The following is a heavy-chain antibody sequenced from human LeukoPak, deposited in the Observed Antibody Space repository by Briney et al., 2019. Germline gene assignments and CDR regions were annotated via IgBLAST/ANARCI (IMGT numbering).Heavy chain of an antibody. V-gene: IGHV3-74*03. CDR1: GITFTGNW. Sequence: PGGSLRLSCAASGITFTGNWPWVRQAPGKGLVWVSLIRSDGSSTTYADSVKGRFTISRDSAKNTLYLQMNSLRVEDTAVYYCARIGAGYWGQGTRVAVSS. D-gene: IGHD4/OR15-4a*01. J-gene: IGHJ4*02. CDR2: IRSDGSST. CDR3: ARIGAGY.